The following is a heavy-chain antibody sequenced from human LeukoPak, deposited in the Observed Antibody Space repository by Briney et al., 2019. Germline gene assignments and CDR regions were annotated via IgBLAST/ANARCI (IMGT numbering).Heavy chain of an antibody. D-gene: IGHD3-10*01. CDR2: ISRSGDGT. Sequence: GGSLRLSCAASGFTFSTHDMSWVRQAPGKGLEWVSAISRSGDGTTYADSVKGRFTISRDNSKNTLYLQMNSLRAEDTAVYYCARDRGAPDAFDIWGQGTRVTVSS. CDR1: GFTFSTHD. V-gene: IGHV3-23*01. CDR3: ARDRGAPDAFDI. J-gene: IGHJ3*02.